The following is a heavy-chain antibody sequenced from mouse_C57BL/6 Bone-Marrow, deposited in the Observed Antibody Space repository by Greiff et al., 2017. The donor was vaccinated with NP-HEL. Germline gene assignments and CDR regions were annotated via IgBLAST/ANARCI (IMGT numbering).Heavy chain of an antibody. D-gene: IGHD3-2*02. J-gene: IGHJ2*01. CDR3: ARSTAQATDFDY. V-gene: IGHV1-64*01. CDR1: GYTFTSYW. CDR2: IHPNSGST. Sequence: QVQLQHPGAELVKPGASVKLSCKASGYTFTSYWMHWVKQRPGQGLEWIGMIHPNSGSTNYNEKFKSKATLTVDKSSSTAYMQLSSLTSEDSAVYYCARSTAQATDFDYWGQGTTLTVSS.